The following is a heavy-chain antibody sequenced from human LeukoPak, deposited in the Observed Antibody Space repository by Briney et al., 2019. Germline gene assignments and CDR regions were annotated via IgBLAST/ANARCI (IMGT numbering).Heavy chain of an antibody. CDR2: ISWNSGDV. CDR1: GFTFDDYA. D-gene: IGHD5-18*01. J-gene: IGHJ4*02. CDR3: VKDHAAMVAGNFDS. V-gene: IGHV3-9*01. Sequence: GGSLRLSCAASGFTFDDYAMHWVRQVPGKGLEWVSGISWNSGDVDYADSVRGRFTISRDNAMNSVYLQMNSLRAEDTAFYYCVKDHAAMVAGNFDSWGQGTLVTVSS.